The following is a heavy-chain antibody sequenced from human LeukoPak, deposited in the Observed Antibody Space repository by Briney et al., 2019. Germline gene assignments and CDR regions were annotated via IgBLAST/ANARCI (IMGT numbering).Heavy chain of an antibody. J-gene: IGHJ4*02. Sequence: GGSLRLFCAASGFTFNIYPMHCVRQAPGKGLEGVALIQDDGAKTNYADSVRGRFTISRDNSRSTVYLQMNSLKPDDTAVYYCATQTITLVVVISPFDYWGQGALVTVSS. D-gene: IGHD3-22*01. V-gene: IGHV3-30*02. CDR3: ATQTITLVVVISPFDY. CDR2: IQDDGAKT. CDR1: GFTFNIYP.